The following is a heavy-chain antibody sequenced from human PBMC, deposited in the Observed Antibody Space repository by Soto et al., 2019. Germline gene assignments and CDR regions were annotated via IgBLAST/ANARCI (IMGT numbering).Heavy chain of an antibody. J-gene: IGHJ5*02. V-gene: IGHV4-30-4*01. D-gene: IGHD4-17*01. CDR2: IYYSGST. CDR3: ARGSPDYGDFPFDP. CDR1: GGSISSGDYY. Sequence: KTSETLSLTCTVSGGSISSGDYYWSWIRQPPGKGLEWIGYIYYSGSTYYNPSLKSRVTISVDTSKNQFSLKLSSVTAADTAVYYCARGSPDYGDFPFDPWGQGTLVTVSS.